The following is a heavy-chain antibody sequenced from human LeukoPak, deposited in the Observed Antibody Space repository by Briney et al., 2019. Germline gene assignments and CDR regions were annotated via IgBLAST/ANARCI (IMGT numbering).Heavy chain of an antibody. D-gene: IGHD6-13*01. CDR3: AKDHAAAGQLFDY. J-gene: IGHJ4*02. CDR1: GFTFSTYG. CDR2: IWNDGSVR. V-gene: IGHV3-33*06. Sequence: PGGSLRLSCAAAGFTFSTYGLHWVRQAPGKGLEWVAVIWNDGSVRYYADSVKGRFTISRDNSKNTLYLQMNSLRAEDTAIYYCAKDHAAAGQLFDYWGLGTLVTVSS.